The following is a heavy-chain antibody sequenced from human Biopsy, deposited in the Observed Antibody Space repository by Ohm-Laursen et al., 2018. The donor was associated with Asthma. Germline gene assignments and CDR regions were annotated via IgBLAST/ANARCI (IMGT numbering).Heavy chain of an antibody. V-gene: IGHV3-30-3*01. CDR1: GFTFRSYA. CDR3: ARDVMEWYLPAFDF. Sequence: SLRLSCSASGFTFRSYAMHWVRQAPGKGLEWVAVGGSYYDGGLKYYADSVNGRFTVSRDDSKNTLYLQMNSLSPDDTAVYYCARDVMEWYLPAFDFWGQGTLVTVSS. D-gene: IGHD3-3*01. J-gene: IGHJ4*02. CDR2: GGSYYDGGLK.